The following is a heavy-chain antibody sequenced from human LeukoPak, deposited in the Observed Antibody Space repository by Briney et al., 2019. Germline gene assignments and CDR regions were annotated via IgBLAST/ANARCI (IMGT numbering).Heavy chain of an antibody. V-gene: IGHV4-34*01. CDR2: INHSGGT. CDR3: TDGSYPDAFDI. CDR1: GGSFSGYY. Sequence: SSETLSLTCAVYGGSFSGYYWSWIRQPPGKGLEWIGEINHSGGTNYNPSPKSRVTISVDTSKNQFSLKLSSVTAADTAVYYCTDGSYPDAFDIWGQGTMVTVSS. J-gene: IGHJ3*02. D-gene: IGHD1-26*01.